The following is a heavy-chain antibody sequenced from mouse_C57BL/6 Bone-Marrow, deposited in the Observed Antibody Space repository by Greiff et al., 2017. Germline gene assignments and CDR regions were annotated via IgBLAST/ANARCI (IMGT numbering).Heavy chain of an antibody. V-gene: IGHV1-64*01. CDR3: ARSWVRRGGYYFDY. CDR2: IHPNSGST. Sequence: QVQLQQPGAELVKPGASVKLSCKASGYTFTSYWMHWVKQRPGQGLEWIGMIHPNSGSTNYNEKFKSKATLTVDKSSSTAYMQLSSLTSEDSAVYNCARSWVRRGGYYFDYWGQGTTLTVSS. J-gene: IGHJ2*01. D-gene: IGHD3-3*01. CDR1: GYTFTSYW.